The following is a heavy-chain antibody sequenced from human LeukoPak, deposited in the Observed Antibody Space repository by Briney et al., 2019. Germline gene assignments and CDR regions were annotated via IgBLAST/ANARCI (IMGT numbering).Heavy chain of an antibody. CDR1: DYSISSGYY. Sequence: SETLSLTCVASDYSISSGYYWGWIRQPPGKGLEWIGSISHSGTTYYNPSFKSRITISLDTSKNQFSLKLRSVTAADTAVYYCARRDNEYVFDFWGQGTLVTVSS. CDR2: ISHSGTT. J-gene: IGHJ4*02. V-gene: IGHV4-38-2*01. CDR3: ARRDNEYVFDF. D-gene: IGHD3-16*01.